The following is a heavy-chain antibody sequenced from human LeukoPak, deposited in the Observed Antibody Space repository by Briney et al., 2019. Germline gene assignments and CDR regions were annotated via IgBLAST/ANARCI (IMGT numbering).Heavy chain of an antibody. V-gene: IGHV3-30*02. CDR1: GFTFSSYA. Sequence: GGSLRLSCAASGFTFSSYAMHWVRQAPGKGLEWVAFIRYDGSNKYYADSVKGRFTISRDNSKNTLYLQMNSLSAEDTAVYYCAKLVDSSGYHDAFDIWGQGTMVTVSS. J-gene: IGHJ3*02. D-gene: IGHD3-22*01. CDR2: IRYDGSNK. CDR3: AKLVDSSGYHDAFDI.